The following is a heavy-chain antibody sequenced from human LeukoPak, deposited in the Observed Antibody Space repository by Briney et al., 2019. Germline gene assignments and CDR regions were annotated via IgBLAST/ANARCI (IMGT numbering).Heavy chain of an antibody. CDR1: GFTFSSYA. CDR2: IKQDGSEK. CDR3: AKDGHDYVWGTFDY. Sequence: GGSLRLSCAASGFTFSSYAMHWVRQAPGKGLEWVANIKQDGSEKYYVDSVKGRFTISRDNAKNSLYLQMNSLRAEDTAVYYCAKDGHDYVWGTFDYWGQGTLVTVSS. V-gene: IGHV3-7*01. D-gene: IGHD3-16*01. J-gene: IGHJ4*02.